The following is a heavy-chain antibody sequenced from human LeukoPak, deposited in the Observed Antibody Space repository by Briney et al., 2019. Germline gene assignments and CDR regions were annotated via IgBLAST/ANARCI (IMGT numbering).Heavy chain of an antibody. D-gene: IGHD6-19*01. CDR3: AKEGPIAVAGYFDY. CDR2: ITGDGGSA. Sequence: GGSLRLSCAASGFTFDDYAMHWVRQAPGKGLEWVSLITGDGGSAFYADSVKGRLTISRDNSKNSLYLQMNSLRTEDTALYYCAKEGPIAVAGYFDYWGQGALVTVSS. V-gene: IGHV3-43*02. CDR1: GFTFDDYA. J-gene: IGHJ4*02.